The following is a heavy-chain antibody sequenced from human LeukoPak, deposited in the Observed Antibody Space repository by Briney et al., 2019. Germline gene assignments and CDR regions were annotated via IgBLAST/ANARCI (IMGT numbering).Heavy chain of an antibody. D-gene: IGHD6-13*01. V-gene: IGHV4-39*01. CDR1: GGSVSSSSHY. J-gene: IGHJ4*02. CDR2: IYYSGNT. CDR3: ARGEDVAAAGIEY. Sequence: SETLSLTCIVSGGSVSSSSHYWAWIRQPPGMGLEWIGSIYYSGNTYYNPSLKSRATISVDTSKNQFSLKLSSVTATDTAVYYCARGEDVAAAGIEYWGQGTLVTVSS.